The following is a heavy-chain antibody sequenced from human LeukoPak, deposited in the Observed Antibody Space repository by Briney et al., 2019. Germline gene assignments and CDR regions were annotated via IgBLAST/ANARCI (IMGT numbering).Heavy chain of an antibody. CDR1: GFTFSSHG. D-gene: IGHD3-16*01. Sequence: GRSLRLSCVASGFTFSSHGMHWVRQAPGKGLEWVAVIGNDGRAKRYAESVEGRFTLSRDNSKNIHFLEMNSPRDGDTATYYCAREAAWGNWYFDLRGRGTLVTVSS. V-gene: IGHV3-30*03. CDR2: IGNDGRAK. J-gene: IGHJ2*01. CDR3: AREAAWGNWYFDL.